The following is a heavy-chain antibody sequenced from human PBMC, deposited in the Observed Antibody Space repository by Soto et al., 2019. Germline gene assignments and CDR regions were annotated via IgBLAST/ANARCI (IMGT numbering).Heavy chain of an antibody. CDR1: GFTFSSYA. Sequence: GGSLRLSCAASGFTFSSYAMHWVRQAPGKGLEWVAVISYDGSNKYYADSVKGRFTISRDNSKNTLYLQMNSLRAEDTAEYYWATSRRNYYDSSGYRYGMDVWGQGTTVTVSS. J-gene: IGHJ6*02. V-gene: IGHV3-30-3*01. CDR2: ISYDGSNK. D-gene: IGHD3-22*01. CDR3: ATSRRNYYDSSGYRYGMDV.